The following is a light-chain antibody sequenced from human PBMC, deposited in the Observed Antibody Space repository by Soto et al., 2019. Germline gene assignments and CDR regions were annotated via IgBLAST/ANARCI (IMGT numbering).Light chain of an antibody. J-gene: IGKJ1*01. CDR3: QHSNSYSEA. CDR2: KAS. Sequence: DIQMTQSPSTLSGSVGDRVTITCRASQTISSWLAWYQQKPGKAPKLLIYKASTLKSEVPSRFSGSGSGTEFTLTISSLQPDDFATYYCQHSNSYSEAFGQGTKVELK. CDR1: QTISSW. V-gene: IGKV1-5*03.